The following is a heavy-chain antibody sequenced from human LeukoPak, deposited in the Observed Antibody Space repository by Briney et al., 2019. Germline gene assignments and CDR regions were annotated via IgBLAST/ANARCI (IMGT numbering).Heavy chain of an antibody. V-gene: IGHV3-48*03. CDR3: APGRYYGSGSYHNWFDP. J-gene: IGHJ5*02. CDR2: ISSSGSTI. CDR1: GFTFSSYE. Sequence: PGGSLRLSCAASGFTFSSYEMNWVRQAPGKGLEWVSYISSSGSTIYYADSVKGRFTIPRDNAKNSLYLQMNSLRAEDTAVYYCAPGRYYGSGSYHNWFDPWGQGTLVTVSS. D-gene: IGHD3-10*01.